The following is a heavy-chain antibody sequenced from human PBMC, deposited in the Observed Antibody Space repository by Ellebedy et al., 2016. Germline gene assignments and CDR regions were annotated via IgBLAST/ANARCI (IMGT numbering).Heavy chain of an antibody. D-gene: IGHD3-22*01. CDR3: ARETYYYDSSGHHDAFDI. Sequence: SETLSLTCTVSGGSISSYYWSWIRQPPGKGLEWIGYIYYSGSTNYNPSLKSRVTISVDTSKNQFSLKLSSVTAADTAVYYCARETYYYDSSGHHDAFDIWGQGTMVTVSS. CDR1: GGSISSYY. J-gene: IGHJ3*02. V-gene: IGHV4-59*01. CDR2: IYYSGST.